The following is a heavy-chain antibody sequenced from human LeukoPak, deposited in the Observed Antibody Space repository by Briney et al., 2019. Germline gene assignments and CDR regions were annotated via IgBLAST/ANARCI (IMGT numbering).Heavy chain of an antibody. J-gene: IGHJ4*02. Sequence: PGGSLRLSCAASGFTFSDYYMNWIRQAPGKGLEWVSYIGGSSSHINYADSVKGRFSISRDNSKNTLYLQMNSLRAEDTAVYYCANPGIAVAGTGYWGQGTLVTVSS. CDR1: GFTFSDYY. CDR3: ANPGIAVAGTGY. CDR2: IGGSSSHI. V-gene: IGHV3-11*06. D-gene: IGHD6-19*01.